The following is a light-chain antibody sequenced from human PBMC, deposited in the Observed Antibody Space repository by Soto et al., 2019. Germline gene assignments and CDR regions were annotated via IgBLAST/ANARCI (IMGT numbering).Light chain of an antibody. Sequence: QSVLTQPASLSGSPGQSITISCTGTVSDVGGYNSVSWYQQHPGKAPKLMIDEVSHRPSGVSNRFSGSKSGNTASLTISGLQAEDEADYYCNSFTTSYTYVFGTGTKVTVL. J-gene: IGLJ1*01. CDR2: EVS. CDR3: NSFTTSYTYV. CDR1: VSDVGGYNS. V-gene: IGLV2-14*01.